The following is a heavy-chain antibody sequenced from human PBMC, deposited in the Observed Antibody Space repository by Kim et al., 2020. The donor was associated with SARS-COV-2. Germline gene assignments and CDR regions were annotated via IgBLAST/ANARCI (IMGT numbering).Heavy chain of an antibody. J-gene: IGHJ1*01. CDR1: GFTFSSYG. CDR2: ISYDGSNK. CDR3: ASDGEWTTVDLILPEYFQH. D-gene: IGHD4-17*01. Sequence: GGSLRLSCAASGFTFSSYGMHWVRQAPGKGLEWVAVISYDGSNKYYADSVKGRFTISRDNSKNTLYLQMNSLRAEDTAVYYCASDGEWTTVDLILPEYFQHWGQGTLVTVSS. V-gene: IGHV3-33*05.